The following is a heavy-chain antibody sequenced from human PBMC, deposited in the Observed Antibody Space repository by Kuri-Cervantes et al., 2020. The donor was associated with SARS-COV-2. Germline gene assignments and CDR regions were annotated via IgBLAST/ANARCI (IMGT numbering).Heavy chain of an antibody. CDR2: INPNGGGT. V-gene: IGHV1-2*04. CDR3: ARSIPFPRHVVSSQGWAFDI. Sequence: ASVKVSCKASGYTFTGYYMHWVRQAPGQGLEWMGWINPNGGGTNYSQKFQGWVTMTRDTSISTVYMELSRLRSDDTAVYYCARSIPFPRHVVSSQGWAFDIWGQGTMVTVSS. J-gene: IGHJ3*02. D-gene: IGHD3-22*01. CDR1: GYTFTGYY.